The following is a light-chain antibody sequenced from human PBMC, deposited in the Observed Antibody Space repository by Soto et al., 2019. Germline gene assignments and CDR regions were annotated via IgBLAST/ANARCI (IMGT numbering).Light chain of an antibody. CDR3: QQYCSSPFT. Sequence: EIVLTQSPATLSLSPGERATLSCRASQSVTSSYLAWYQQKPGQAPRLLIYGASSRATDIPDRFSGSGSGTDFTLTISSLQSEDFAVYYCQQYCSSPFTFGQGTKVDIK. J-gene: IGKJ1*01. CDR2: GAS. V-gene: IGKV3-20*01. CDR1: QSVTSSY.